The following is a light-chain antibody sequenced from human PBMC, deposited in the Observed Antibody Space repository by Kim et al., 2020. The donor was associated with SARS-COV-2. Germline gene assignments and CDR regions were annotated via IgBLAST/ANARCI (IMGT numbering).Light chain of an antibody. J-gene: IGLJ2*01. CDR2: GKN. CDR1: SLRSYY. CDR3: NSRDSSGNHVG. V-gene: IGLV3-19*01. Sequence: SSELTQDPAVSVALGQTVRITCQGDSLRSYYASWYQQKPGQAPVLVIYGKNNRPSGIPDRFSGSSSGNTASLTITGAQAEDEAGYYCNSRDSSGNHVGFG.